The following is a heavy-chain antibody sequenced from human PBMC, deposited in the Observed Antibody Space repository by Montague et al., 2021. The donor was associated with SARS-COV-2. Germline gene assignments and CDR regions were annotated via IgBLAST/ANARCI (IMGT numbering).Heavy chain of an antibody. CDR2: IYYSGST. CDR1: GGSISSGGYY. CDR3: ARATMIVVVIGAFDI. J-gene: IGHJ3*02. V-gene: IGHV4-31*03. D-gene: IGHD3-22*01. Sequence: TLSLTCTVSGGSISSGGYYWSWIRQHPGKGLEWIGYIYYSGSTYYNPSLKSRVTISVDTSKNQFTLKLSSVTAADTAVYYCARATMIVVVIGAFDIWGQGTMVTASS.